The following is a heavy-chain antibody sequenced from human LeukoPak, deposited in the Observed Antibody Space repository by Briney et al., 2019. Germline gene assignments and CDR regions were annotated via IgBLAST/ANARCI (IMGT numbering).Heavy chain of an antibody. V-gene: IGHV4-59*12. Sequence: SETLSLTCTVSGGSISSYYWSWIRQPTGKGQKWIGDIYSSGNTIYNPSLKSRVTISVHTSKTQFSLKLRSVTAADTAVYYCARIRDTSGWYPYYYYMDVWGKGTTVTVSS. J-gene: IGHJ6*03. CDR1: GGSISSYY. CDR2: IYSSGNT. CDR3: ARIRDTSGWYPYYYYMDV. D-gene: IGHD6-19*01.